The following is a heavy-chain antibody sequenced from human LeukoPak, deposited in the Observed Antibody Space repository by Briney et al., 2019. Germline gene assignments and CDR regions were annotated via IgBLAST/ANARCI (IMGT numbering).Heavy chain of an antibody. J-gene: IGHJ4*02. Sequence: PGGSLRLSCAASGFTFSTYAMSWVRQAPEKGLEWVSTISGSDGRTYYIDSVKGRFTISRDNSKNTLFLQINSLRDDDTALYYCVKDKGPVFGDYWGQGTLVTVSS. D-gene: IGHD3-10*02. V-gene: IGHV3-23*01. CDR3: VKDKGPVFGDY. CDR1: GFTFSTYA. CDR2: ISGSDGRT.